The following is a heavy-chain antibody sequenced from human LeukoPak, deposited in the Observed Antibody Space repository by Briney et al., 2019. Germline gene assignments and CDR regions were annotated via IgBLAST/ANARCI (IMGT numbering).Heavy chain of an antibody. D-gene: IGHD3-22*01. J-gene: IGHJ3*01. CDR1: GFTFSSYA. V-gene: IGHV3-23*01. CDR2: ISVSGGST. CDR3: ARAPESSMLVVAK. Sequence: GGSLRLSCAASGFTFSSYAMSGGRPAPGKGLEWVSRISVSGGSTYYADSVKGRFTISRDNSKNTIYLQMNRLRAEDTAVYYCARAPESSMLVVAKWGQGTMVTVSS.